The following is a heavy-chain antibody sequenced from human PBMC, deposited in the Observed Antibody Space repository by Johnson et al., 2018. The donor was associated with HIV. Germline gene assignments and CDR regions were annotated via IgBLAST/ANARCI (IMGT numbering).Heavy chain of an antibody. CDR2: ISSSGSTI. Sequence: QVQLVESGGGLVKPGGSLRLSCAASGFTFSDYYMSWIRQAPGKGLEWVSYISSSGSTIYYADFVKGRFTISRDNAKTSLYLQMSSLRADDTALYYCARDSTPWGGDYVGYAFDIWGRGTMVTVSS. CDR1: GFTFSDYY. D-gene: IGHD4-17*01. CDR3: ARDSTPWGGDYVGYAFDI. V-gene: IGHV3-11*04. J-gene: IGHJ3*02.